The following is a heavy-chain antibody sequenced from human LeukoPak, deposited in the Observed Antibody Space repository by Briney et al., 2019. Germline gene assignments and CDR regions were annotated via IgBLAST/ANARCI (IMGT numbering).Heavy chain of an antibody. D-gene: IGHD4/OR15-4a*01. Sequence: GGSLRLSCAASGLTFRSYGMHWVRQAPGKGLEWVAVIWYDGSNRYYADSVKGRFTISRDNSKNTLYLQMNTLRAEDTAVYYCAKGLPQGAHDAFDIWGQGAMVTVSS. CDR2: IWYDGSNR. CDR1: GLTFRSYG. J-gene: IGHJ3*02. V-gene: IGHV3-33*06. CDR3: AKGLPQGAHDAFDI.